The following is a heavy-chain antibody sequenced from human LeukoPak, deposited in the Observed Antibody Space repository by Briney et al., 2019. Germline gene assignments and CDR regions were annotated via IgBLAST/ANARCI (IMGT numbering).Heavy chain of an antibody. CDR3: ARDRTPWELYLDC. D-gene: IGHD1-26*01. V-gene: IGHV3-66*02. J-gene: IGHJ4*02. Sequence: RGSLRLSCAASGFTVSSNYMSWVRQAPGKGLEWVSVIYSGGSTYYADSVKGRFTISRDNSKNTLYLQMNSLRAEDTAVYYCARDRTPWELYLDCWGQGTLVTVSS. CDR1: GFTVSSNY. CDR2: IYSGGST.